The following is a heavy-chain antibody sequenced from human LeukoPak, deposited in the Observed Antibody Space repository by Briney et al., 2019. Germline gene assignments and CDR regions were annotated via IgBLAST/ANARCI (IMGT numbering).Heavy chain of an antibody. V-gene: IGHV4-31*11. CDR2: IYYSGST. J-gene: IGHJ4*02. D-gene: IGHD6-6*01. CDR1: GGSISSGGYY. Sequence: SGNLSLTCAVSGGSISSGGYYWSWIRQHPGKGLQWIGYIYYSGSTYYNPSLKSRVTISVDTSKNQFSLKLSSVTAADTAVYYCAREYQGSSYFDYWGQGTLVTVSS. CDR3: AREYQGSSYFDY.